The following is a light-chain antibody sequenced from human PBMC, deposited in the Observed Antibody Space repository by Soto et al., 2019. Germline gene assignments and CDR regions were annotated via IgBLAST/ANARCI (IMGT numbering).Light chain of an antibody. CDR3: AAWDDSLSGSDV. Sequence: QSVLTQPPSASGTPGQRVTISCSGSISNIGSNYVFWYQQLPGTAPKLLIYRNNKRPSGVPDRFSGSKSGTSASLAISGLRSEDEADYYCAAWDDSLSGSDVFGTGTKLTVL. CDR1: ISNIGSNY. J-gene: IGLJ1*01. CDR2: RNN. V-gene: IGLV1-47*01.